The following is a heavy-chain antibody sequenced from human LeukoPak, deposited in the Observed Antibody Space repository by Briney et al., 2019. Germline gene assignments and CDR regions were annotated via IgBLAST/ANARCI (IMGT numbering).Heavy chain of an antibody. CDR1: GGTFSSYA. D-gene: IGHD3-10*01. Sequence: GASVKVSCKASGGTFSSYAISWVRQAPGQGLEWMGGIIPIFGTANYAQKFQGRVTITADKSTSTAYMELSSLRSEDTAVYYCARVGGGPLEWFGESEHFDYWGRGTLVTVSS. V-gene: IGHV1-69*06. J-gene: IGHJ4*02. CDR3: ARVGGGPLEWFGESEHFDY. CDR2: IIPIFGTA.